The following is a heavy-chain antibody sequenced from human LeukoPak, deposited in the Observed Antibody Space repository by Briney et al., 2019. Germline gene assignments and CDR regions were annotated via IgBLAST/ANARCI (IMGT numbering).Heavy chain of an antibody. CDR2: IKYDGSER. V-gene: IGHV3-7*01. Sequence: PGGSLRLSCTLSGFTFGGHWMNWVRQAPGKGLEWVANIKYDGSERNYADSVEGRFTISRDNSKNSVFLQMNSLRVEDTAVYYCATRNNLEYWGRGTLVTVSS. CDR1: GFTFGGHW. J-gene: IGHJ4*02. D-gene: IGHD1/OR15-1a*01. CDR3: ATRNNLEY.